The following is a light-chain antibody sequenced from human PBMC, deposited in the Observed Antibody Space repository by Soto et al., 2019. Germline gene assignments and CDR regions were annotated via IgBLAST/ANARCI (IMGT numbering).Light chain of an antibody. V-gene: IGKV1-5*01. CDR3: QQYKSYLRT. J-gene: IGKJ1*01. CDR2: AAS. Sequence: IQITQSPSTLSASVGDEVTITCWASQTISSWLAWYQQKPGKAPKLLIYAASTLESGVSSRFSGRGSGTEFTLTINSLQPEDFATYYCQQYKSYLRTFGQGTKVDI. CDR1: QTISSW.